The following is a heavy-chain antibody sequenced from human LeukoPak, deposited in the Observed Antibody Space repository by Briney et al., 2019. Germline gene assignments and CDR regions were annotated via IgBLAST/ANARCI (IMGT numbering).Heavy chain of an antibody. CDR2: IKQDGSEK. D-gene: IGHD2-2*01. J-gene: IGHJ4*02. CDR1: GFTFSSYW. Sequence: PGGSLRLSCAASGFTFSSYWMSWVRQAPGKGLEWVANIKQDGSEKYYVDSVKGRFTISRDNAKNSLYLQMNSLRAEDTAVYYCARGGRDIYCSSTSCKPLHFDYWGQGTLVTVSS. V-gene: IGHV3-7*04. CDR3: ARGGRDIYCSSTSCKPLHFDY.